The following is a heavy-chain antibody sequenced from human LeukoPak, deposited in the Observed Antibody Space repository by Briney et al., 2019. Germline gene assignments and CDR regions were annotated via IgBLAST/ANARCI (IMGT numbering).Heavy chain of an antibody. J-gene: IGHJ4*02. V-gene: IGHV3-53*01. CDR3: AREVGGGATNYFDY. CDR1: GLTVSRNY. CDR2: IDSADSA. D-gene: IGHD1-26*01. Sequence: PGGSLRLSCAASGLTVSRNYMSWVRQAPGKGLEWVSVIDSADSAYYADSVRGRFTISRDSSKNTLYLQMNSLRADDTAVYYCAREVGGGATNYFDYWGQGTLVTVSS.